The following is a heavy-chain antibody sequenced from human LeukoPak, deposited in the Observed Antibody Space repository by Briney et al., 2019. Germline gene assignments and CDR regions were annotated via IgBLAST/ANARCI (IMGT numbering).Heavy chain of an antibody. J-gene: IGHJ1*01. CDR2: IYPGDSHT. D-gene: IGHD3-22*01. Sequence: GESLKISCKGSGYSFTYYWIGWVRQMPGKGLEWMGIIYPGDSHTRYSPSFQGQVSMSADKSITTAYLQWSSLKASDTAMYYCARPSSYDSSGYLNWGQGTLVTVSS. CDR3: ARPSSYDSSGYLN. CDR1: GYSFTYYW. V-gene: IGHV5-51*01.